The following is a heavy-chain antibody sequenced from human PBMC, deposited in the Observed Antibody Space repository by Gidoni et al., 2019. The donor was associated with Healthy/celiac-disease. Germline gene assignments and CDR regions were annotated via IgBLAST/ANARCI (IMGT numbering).Heavy chain of an antibody. CDR2: IKSKTDGGTT. CDR3: TTLQTYYYVMDV. D-gene: IGHD4-4*01. CDR1: GFPFSNAW. J-gene: IGHJ6*02. V-gene: IGHV3-15*01. Sequence: EVQLVESGGGLVKPGGSLRLSCAASGFPFSNAWMSWVRQAPGKGLEWVGRIKSKTDGGTTDYAAPVKGRFTISRDDSKNMLYLQMNSLKIEDTAVYYCTTLQTYYYVMDVWGQGTTVTVSS.